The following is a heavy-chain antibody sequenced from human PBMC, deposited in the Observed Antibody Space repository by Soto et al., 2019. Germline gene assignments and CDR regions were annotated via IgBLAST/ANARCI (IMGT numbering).Heavy chain of an antibody. J-gene: IGHJ6*02. D-gene: IGHD3-3*01. CDR3: AKSLSPLLRFLEWLFMDV. V-gene: IGHV3-30*18. CDR2: ISYDGSNK. Sequence: SLRLSCAASGFTFSSYGMHWVRQAPGKGLEWVAVISYDGSNKYYADSVKGRFTISRDNSKNTLYLQMNSLRAEDTAVYYCAKSLSPLLRFLEWLFMDVWGQGTTVTVS. CDR1: GFTFSSYG.